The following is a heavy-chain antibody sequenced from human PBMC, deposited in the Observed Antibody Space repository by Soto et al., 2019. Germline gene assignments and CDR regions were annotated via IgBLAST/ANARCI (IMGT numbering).Heavy chain of an antibody. CDR3: ARDHLILPAHDFFYGSDV. CDR2: IPQDGVDG. CDR1: GFIFSMYS. Sequence: GGSLRLSCEVSGFIFSMYSMSWVRQTPGKGLEWVAKIPQDGVDGHYADAVKGRFTISRDNGKNSLYLQMNNLRAEDTAVYYCARDHLILPAHDFFYGSDVWGRGATVTVSS. J-gene: IGHJ6*02. D-gene: IGHD2-21*02. V-gene: IGHV3-7*03.